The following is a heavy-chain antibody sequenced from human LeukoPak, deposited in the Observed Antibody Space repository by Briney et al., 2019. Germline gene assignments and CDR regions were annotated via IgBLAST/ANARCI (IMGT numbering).Heavy chain of an antibody. CDR3: ARDLGEDTTMIFFDY. D-gene: IGHD5-18*01. Sequence: SVKVSCKASGYTFTSFGISWVRQAPGQGPEWVGWISAYNGNSNYVQNLQGRVTMTTDTSTNTAYMELRSLRSDDTAVYYCARDLGEDTTMIFFDYWGQGTPVTVSS. J-gene: IGHJ4*02. CDR1: GYTFTSFG. V-gene: IGHV1-18*01. CDR2: ISAYNGNS.